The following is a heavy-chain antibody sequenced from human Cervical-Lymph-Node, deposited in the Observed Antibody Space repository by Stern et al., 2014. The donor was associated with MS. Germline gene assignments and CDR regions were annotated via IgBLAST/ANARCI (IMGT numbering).Heavy chain of an antibody. D-gene: IGHD5-18*01. CDR3: ARDRGFSYGYFDY. CDR2: INWDGATT. V-gene: IGHV3-43*01. Sequence: EVQLVESGGVVVQPGGSLRLACAASGFSFDDYTMHWVRQAPGKGLEWVSLINWDGATTYYADSVEGRFTISRDNSKNSLFLQMNSLRTEDTAFYYCARDRGFSYGYFDYWGQGTLVTVSS. CDR1: GFSFDDYT. J-gene: IGHJ4*02.